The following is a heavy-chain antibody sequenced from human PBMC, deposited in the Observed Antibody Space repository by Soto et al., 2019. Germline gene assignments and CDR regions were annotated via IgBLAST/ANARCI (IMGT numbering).Heavy chain of an antibody. CDR1: GFTFSSYG. J-gene: IGHJ6*02. CDR2: ISYDGSNK. CDR3: AKDQPDSGYDRRSTYYYYYYGVDV. V-gene: IGHV3-30*18. Sequence: GGSLRLSCAASGFTFSSYGMHWVRQAPGKGLEWVAVISYDGSNKYYADSVKGRFTISRDNSKNTLYLQMNSLRAEDTAVYYCAKDQPDSGYDRRSTYYYYYYGVDVWGQGTTVTVSS. D-gene: IGHD5-12*01.